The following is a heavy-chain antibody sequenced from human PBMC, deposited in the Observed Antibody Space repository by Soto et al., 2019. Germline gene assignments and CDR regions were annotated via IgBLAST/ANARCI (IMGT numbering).Heavy chain of an antibody. D-gene: IGHD3-10*01. V-gene: IGHV3-30-3*01. CDR1: GFTFSSYA. CDR2: ISYDGSNK. J-gene: IGHJ4*02. Sequence: GGSLRLSCAASGFTFSSYAMHWVRQAPGKGREWVAVISYDGSNKYYADSVKGRFTISRDNSKNTLYLQMNSLRAEDTAVYYCARDYGSGSYLEDYWGQGTLVTVSS. CDR3: ARDYGSGSYLEDY.